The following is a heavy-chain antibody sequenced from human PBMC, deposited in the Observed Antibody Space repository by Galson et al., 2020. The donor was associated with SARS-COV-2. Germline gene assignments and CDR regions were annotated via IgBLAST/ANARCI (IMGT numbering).Heavy chain of an antibody. CDR1: GFTFTNYA. Sequence: LSLTCAASGFTFTNYAIHWVRQAPGKGLEWVAVISHDGRIEVYEDSVKGRFAISRDNSENTVFLQLSSLRTDDTALYYCARDVSGGGCDIWGQGTMVTVSS. CDR2: ISHDGRIE. J-gene: IGHJ3*02. CDR3: ARDVSGGGCDI. V-gene: IGHV3-30*09. D-gene: IGHD3-16*01.